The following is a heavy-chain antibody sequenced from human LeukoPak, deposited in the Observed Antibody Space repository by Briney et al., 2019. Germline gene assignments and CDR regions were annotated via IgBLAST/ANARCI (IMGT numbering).Heavy chain of an antibody. J-gene: IGHJ5*02. CDR3: ARYPDP. Sequence: SETLSLTCTVSDGSISSGSYYWSWIRQPAGKGLEWIGRIYTSGSTNYNPSLKSRVTISVDTSKNQFSLKLSSVTAADTAVYYCARYPDPWGQGTLVTVSS. CDR1: DGSISSGSYY. V-gene: IGHV4-61*02. CDR2: IYTSGST.